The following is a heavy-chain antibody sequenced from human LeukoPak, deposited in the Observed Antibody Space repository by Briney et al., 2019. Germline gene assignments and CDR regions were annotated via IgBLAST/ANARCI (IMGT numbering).Heavy chain of an antibody. D-gene: IGHD6-13*01. CDR3: ARDSSIAAAEVDY. Sequence: SETLSLTCTVSGYSISSGYYWGWIRQPPGKGLEWIGSIYHSGNTYYNPSLKSRVTISVDTSKNQFSLKLSSVTAADTAVYYCARDSSIAAAEVDYWGQGTLVTVSS. V-gene: IGHV4-38-2*02. J-gene: IGHJ4*02. CDR2: IYHSGNT. CDR1: GYSISSGYY.